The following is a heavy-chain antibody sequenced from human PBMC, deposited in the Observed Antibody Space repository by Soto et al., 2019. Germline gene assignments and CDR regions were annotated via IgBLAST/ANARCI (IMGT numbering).Heavy chain of an antibody. V-gene: IGHV3-23*01. CDR2: VSGSGDTT. CDR3: ATKGAVAGTPYYFDN. Sequence: VQLLESGGGLVQPGGSLRLSCAASGFTFSTYAMSWVRQAPGKGLEWVSTVSGSGDTTSYADSVKGRFTISRDDSKSTLYLRMNSLRAEDTALYYCATKGAVAGTPYYFDNWGQGTLVTVSS. J-gene: IGHJ4*02. D-gene: IGHD6-19*01. CDR1: GFTFSTYA.